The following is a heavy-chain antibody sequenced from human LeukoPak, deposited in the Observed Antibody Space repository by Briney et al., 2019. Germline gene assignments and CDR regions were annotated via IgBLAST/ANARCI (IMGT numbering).Heavy chain of an antibody. V-gene: IGHV4-59*01. CDR2: IYYSGST. Sequence: SETLSLTXTVSGGSISSYYWSWIRQPPGKGLEWIGYIYYSGSTNYNPSLKSRVTISVDTSKNQFSLKLSSVTAADTAVYYCATDLYSSSWLNYFDYWGQGTLVTVSS. J-gene: IGHJ4*02. CDR3: ATDLYSSSWLNYFDY. CDR1: GGSISSYY. D-gene: IGHD6-13*01.